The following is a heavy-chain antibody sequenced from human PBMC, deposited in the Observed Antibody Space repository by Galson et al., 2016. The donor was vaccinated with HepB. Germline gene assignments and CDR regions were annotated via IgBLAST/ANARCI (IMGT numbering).Heavy chain of an antibody. Sequence: SLRLSCAASGLTFSDYTMHWVCQAPGQGLQWVSLISWDGTKTYYGASMKGRFTISRYNSKNSRYLEMNKLRTEDTGIYYCAKDSGGQQIVYGMDCWGQGTTVTVSS. CDR1: GLTFSDYT. D-gene: IGHD6-6*01. V-gene: IGHV3-43*01. CDR2: ISWDGTKT. J-gene: IGHJ6*02. CDR3: AKDSGGQQIVYGMDC.